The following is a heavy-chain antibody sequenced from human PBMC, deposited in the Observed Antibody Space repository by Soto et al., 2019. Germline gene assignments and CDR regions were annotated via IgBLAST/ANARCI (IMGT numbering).Heavy chain of an antibody. V-gene: IGHV3-23*01. CDR2: ISGSGGST. Sequence: GGSRRLSCAASGCTFSSYAMHWVRQAPGKGLEWVSAISGSGGSTYYADSVKGRFTISRDNSKNTLYLQMNSLRAEDTAVYYCFGWYRRIGGFDYWGQGTLVTVSS. CDR3: FGWYRRIGGFDY. D-gene: IGHD6-19*01. CDR1: GCTFSSYA. J-gene: IGHJ4*02.